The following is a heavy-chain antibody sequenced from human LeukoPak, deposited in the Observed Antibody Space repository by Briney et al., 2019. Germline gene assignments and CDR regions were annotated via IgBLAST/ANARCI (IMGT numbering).Heavy chain of an antibody. CDR1: GGSISSSSYY. CDR3: ARADIVYYDMDV. V-gene: IGHV4-39*07. J-gene: IGHJ6*02. CDR2: IYYSGST. Sequence: PSETLSLTCTVSGGSISSSSYYWGWIRQPPGKGLEWIGSIYYSGSTYYNPSLKSRVTISVDTSKNQFSLKLSSVTAADTAVYYCARADIVYYDMDVWGQGTTVTVSS. D-gene: IGHD5-12*01.